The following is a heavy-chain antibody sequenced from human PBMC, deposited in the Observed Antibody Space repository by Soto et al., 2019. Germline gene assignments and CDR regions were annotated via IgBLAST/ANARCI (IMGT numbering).Heavy chain of an antibody. CDR2: IYYSGST. V-gene: IGHV4-31*03. D-gene: IGHD6-13*01. Sequence: SETLSLTCTVSGGSISSGGYYWSWIRQHPGKGLEWIGYIYYSGSTYYNPSLKSRVTISVDTSKNQFSLKLSSVTAADTAVYYCARIAAAGTKSNYYYGMDVWGQGTTVT. CDR3: ARIAAAGTKSNYYYGMDV. CDR1: GGSISSGGYY. J-gene: IGHJ6*02.